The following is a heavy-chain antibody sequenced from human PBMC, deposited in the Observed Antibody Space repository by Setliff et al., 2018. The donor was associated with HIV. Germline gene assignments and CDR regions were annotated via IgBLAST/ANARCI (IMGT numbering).Heavy chain of an antibody. J-gene: IGHJ3*02. D-gene: IGHD1-1*01. V-gene: IGHV3-74*03. CDR1: GFTSSTYS. CDR2: IKGDGSIT. CDR3: ARDTGWKIDI. Sequence: GGSLRLSCAASGFTSSTYSMNWVRQSPGRGLVGVSHIKGDGSITKYADSVKGRFTISRDNAKNTLYLQMNSLRAEDTAVYYCARDTGWKIDIWGQGTKVTVSS.